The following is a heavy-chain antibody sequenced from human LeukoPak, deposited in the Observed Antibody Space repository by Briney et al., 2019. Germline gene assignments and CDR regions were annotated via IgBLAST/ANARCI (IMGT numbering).Heavy chain of an antibody. V-gene: IGHV4-59*01. CDR3: ARLYYGDDY. D-gene: IGHD3-22*01. J-gene: IGHJ4*02. Sequence: SETLSLTCTVSGGSISSYYWSWIRHPPGKGLEWIGYIYYSGSPNYNPSLKSRVTISVDTSKNQFSLKLSSVTAADTAVYYCARLYYGDDYWGQGTLVTVSS. CDR2: IYYSGSP. CDR1: GGSISSYY.